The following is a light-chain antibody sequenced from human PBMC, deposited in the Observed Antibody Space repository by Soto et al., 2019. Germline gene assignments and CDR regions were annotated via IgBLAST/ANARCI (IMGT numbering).Light chain of an antibody. CDR2: GAS. CDR3: QQYNNWPPGT. Sequence: EIVMTQSPATLSVSPGERATLSCRASQSVSSNLAGYQQKPGQAPRLLIYGASTSATGIPARLSGSGSGTEFTLTISSLQSEDFAVYYCQQYNNWPPGTFGPGTKVDIK. J-gene: IGKJ3*01. CDR1: QSVSSN. V-gene: IGKV3-15*01.